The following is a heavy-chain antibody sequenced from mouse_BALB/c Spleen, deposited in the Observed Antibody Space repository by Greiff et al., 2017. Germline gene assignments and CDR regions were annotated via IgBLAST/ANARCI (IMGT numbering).Heavy chain of an antibody. CDR1: GFSLTGYG. D-gene: IGHD1-2*01. CDR3: ARDPPLLRRRSAMDY. Sequence: VKLMESGPGLVAPSQSLSITCTVSGFSLTGYGVNWVRQPPGKGLGWLGMIWGDGSTDYNSALKSRLSISKDNSKSQVFLKMNSLQTDDTARYYCARDPPLLRRRSAMDYWGQGTSVTVSS. V-gene: IGHV2-6-7*01. CDR2: IWGDGST. J-gene: IGHJ4*01.